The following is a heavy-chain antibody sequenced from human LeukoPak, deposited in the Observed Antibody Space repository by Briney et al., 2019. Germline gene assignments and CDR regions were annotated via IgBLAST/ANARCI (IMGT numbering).Heavy chain of an antibody. J-gene: IGHJ4*02. CDR2: IYYTGST. V-gene: IGHV4-59*01. CDR3: AREGIAVAGFDY. D-gene: IGHD6-19*01. Sequence: PSETLSLTCTVSGGSISNYYWSWIRQPPGKGLEWIGYIYYTGSTNYNASLRSRVTISLDTSKNQFSLNPNSVTGADTAVYYCAREGIAVAGFDYWGPGTLVTVSS. CDR1: GGSISNYY.